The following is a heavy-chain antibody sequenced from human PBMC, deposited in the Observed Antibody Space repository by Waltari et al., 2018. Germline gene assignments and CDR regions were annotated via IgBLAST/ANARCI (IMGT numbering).Heavy chain of an antibody. Sequence: QVQLVQSGAEVKKPGASVKVSCKASGYTFTGYYMHWVRQAPGQGLEWMGWINPNSGGTNYAQKFQGWVTMTRETSISTAYMELSRLRSDDTAVYYCAREADYGDYGCFDPWGQGTLVTVSS. J-gene: IGHJ5*02. D-gene: IGHD4-17*01. CDR3: AREADYGDYGCFDP. V-gene: IGHV1-2*04. CDR1: GYTFTGYY. CDR2: INPNSGGT.